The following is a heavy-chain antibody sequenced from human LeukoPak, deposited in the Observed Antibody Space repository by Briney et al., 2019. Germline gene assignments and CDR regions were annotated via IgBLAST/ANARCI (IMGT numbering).Heavy chain of an antibody. CDR2: IYYTGAT. CDR1: GGSFGGYY. V-gene: IGHV4-34*01. D-gene: IGHD1-26*01. CDR3: ARHVGYGGTYGEFDI. Sequence: PSETLSLTCAVYGGSFGGYYWSWIRQPPGKGLEWIGSIYYTGATYHNPSLKSRVTISVDTSKNQFSLKLSSVTAADTAVFYCARHVGYGGTYGEFDIWGQGTMVTVSS. J-gene: IGHJ3*02.